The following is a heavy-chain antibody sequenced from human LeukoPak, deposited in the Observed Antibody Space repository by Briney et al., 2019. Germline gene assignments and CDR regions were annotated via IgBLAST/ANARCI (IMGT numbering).Heavy chain of an antibody. J-gene: IGHJ5*02. D-gene: IGHD2-15*01. CDR2: IYPGDSDT. V-gene: IGHV5-51*01. Sequence: GESLKISCKGSGYSFTNYWIGWVRQMPGKGLEWMGIIYPGDSDTTYSPSFQGQVTISADKSISIAYLQWSSLKASDTAIYYCARRYCSGGSCYRNWFDPWGQGTLVTVSS. CDR3: ARRYCSGGSCYRNWFDP. CDR1: GYSFTNYW.